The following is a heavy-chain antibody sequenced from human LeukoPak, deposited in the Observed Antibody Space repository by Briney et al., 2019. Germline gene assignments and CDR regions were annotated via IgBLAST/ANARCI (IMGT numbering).Heavy chain of an antibody. CDR1: GGTFSSYA. J-gene: IGHJ4*02. D-gene: IGHD3-3*01. CDR3: ARVRSRSGYYSYFDY. V-gene: IGHV1-69*04. Sequence: SVTVSCKASGGTFSSYAISWVRQAPGQGLEWMGRIIPILGIANYAQKFQSRVTITADKSTSTAYMELSSLRSEDTAVYYCARVRSRSGYYSYFDYWGQGTLVTVSS. CDR2: IIPILGIA.